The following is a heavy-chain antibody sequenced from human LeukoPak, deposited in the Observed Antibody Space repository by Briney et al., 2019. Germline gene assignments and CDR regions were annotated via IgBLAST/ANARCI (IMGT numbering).Heavy chain of an antibody. V-gene: IGHV4-34*01. CDR1: GGSFSGYY. CDR2: IHHSGST. Sequence: LETLSLTCAVYGGSFSGYYWGWIRQPPGKGLEWIGNIHHSGSTYYNPSLKSRVTISVDTSKNQLSLKLSSVTAADTAVYYCARVAAGIGFFQHWGQGTLVTVSS. D-gene: IGHD6-13*01. J-gene: IGHJ1*01. CDR3: ARVAAGIGFFQH.